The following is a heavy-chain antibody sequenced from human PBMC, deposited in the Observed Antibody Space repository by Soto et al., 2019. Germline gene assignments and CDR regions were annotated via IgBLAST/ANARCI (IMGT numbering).Heavy chain of an antibody. D-gene: IGHD6-13*01. V-gene: IGHV4-59*01. CDR1: GGSITSYH. J-gene: IGHJ6*02. Sequence: QVQLQESGPGLVKPSETLSLTCTVSGGSITSYHWNWIRQPPGKGLEWIGHIYYNGRTSYNPSLKGRVTISVDASKTQFSLNLSSVTAADTAVYYCARASSSYGMGVWGQGTTVAVSS. CDR2: IYYNGRT. CDR3: ARASSSYGMGV.